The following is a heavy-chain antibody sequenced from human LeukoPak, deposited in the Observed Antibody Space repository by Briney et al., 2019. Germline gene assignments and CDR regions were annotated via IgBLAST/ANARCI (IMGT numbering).Heavy chain of an antibody. CDR1: GGSISSSSYY. CDR3: ARDSSGNDI. CDR2: IYYSGST. V-gene: IGHV4-39*07. J-gene: IGHJ3*02. Sequence: PSETLSLTCTVSGGSISSSSYYWGWIRQPPGKGLEWIGSIYYSGSTYYNPSLKSRVTISVDTSKNQFSLKLNSVTAADTAMYYCARDSSGNDIWGQGTLVTVSS. D-gene: IGHD3-22*01.